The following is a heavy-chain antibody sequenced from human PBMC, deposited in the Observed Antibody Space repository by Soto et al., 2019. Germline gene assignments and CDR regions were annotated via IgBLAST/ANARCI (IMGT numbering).Heavy chain of an antibody. D-gene: IGHD2-8*01. V-gene: IGHV3-11*01. CDR1: GFTFSDYY. CDR2: ISSSGSTI. CDR3: ASTKDPYYYYYSMDV. Sequence: QVQLVESGGGLVKPGGSLRLSCAASGFTFSDYYMSWIRQAPGKGLEWVSYISSSGSTIYYADSVKGRFTISRDNAKNSLYLQMNSRRAEDTAVYYCASTKDPYYYYYSMDVGGKGTTVTVSS. J-gene: IGHJ6*03.